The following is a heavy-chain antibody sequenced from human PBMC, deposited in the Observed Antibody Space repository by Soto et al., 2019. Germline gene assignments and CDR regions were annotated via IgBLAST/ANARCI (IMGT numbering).Heavy chain of an antibody. CDR2: IKTDGSEK. V-gene: IGHV3-7*05. CDR1: GFTFSDYW. CDR3: ASSMGRGGNDY. Sequence: EVQLVESGGGLVQPGGSLRLSCAASGFTFSDYWMSWVRQAPGKGLECVANIKTDGSEKYYVDPVKGRFTISRDNAKHSLYLQMTSLRAEDTAVYYCASSMGRGGNDYWGQGTLVAVSS. D-gene: IGHD3-10*01. J-gene: IGHJ4*02.